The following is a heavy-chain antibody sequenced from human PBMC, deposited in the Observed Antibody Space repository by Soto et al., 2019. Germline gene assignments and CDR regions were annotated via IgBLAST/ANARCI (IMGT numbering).Heavy chain of an antibody. CDR1: GGSFSGYY. J-gene: IGHJ4*02. CDR2: IYHSGST. V-gene: IGHV4-34*01. D-gene: IGHD6-13*01. CDR3: ARHGPIAAAGTVFDY. Sequence: SETLSLTCAVYGGSFSGYYWSWIRQPPGKGLEWIGYIYHSGSTYYNPSLKSRVTISVDTSKNQFSLKLSSVTAADTAVYYCARHGPIAAAGTVFDYWGQGTLVTVSS.